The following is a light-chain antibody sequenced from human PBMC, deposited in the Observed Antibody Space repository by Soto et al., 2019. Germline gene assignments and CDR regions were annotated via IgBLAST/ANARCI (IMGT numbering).Light chain of an antibody. J-gene: IGKJ5*01. CDR1: QSVSNNY. CDR2: GAS. V-gene: IGKV3-20*01. CDR3: QQYNIWRSIT. Sequence: EIVLTQSPGTLSLSPGERATLSCRASQSVSNNYLAWYQQKPGQAPRLLIYGASNRATGIPDRFSGSGYGTYFTLTISSLQSEDFAVYYCQQYNIWRSITFGPGTRLEIK.